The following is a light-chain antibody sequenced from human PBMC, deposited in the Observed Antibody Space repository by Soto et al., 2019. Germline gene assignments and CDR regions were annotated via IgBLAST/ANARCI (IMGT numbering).Light chain of an antibody. V-gene: IGLV2-14*01. CDR2: EVR. Sequence: QSALTQPASVSGSPGQSITISCTGTSSDVGGYNSVSWYQHHPGRAPKLIIYEVRSRSSGVPNRFSGSKSGDTAALTISGLQAEDEADYYCSSFAGRSTLVFGGGTKLTVL. J-gene: IGLJ3*02. CDR1: SSDVGGYNS. CDR3: SSFAGRSTLV.